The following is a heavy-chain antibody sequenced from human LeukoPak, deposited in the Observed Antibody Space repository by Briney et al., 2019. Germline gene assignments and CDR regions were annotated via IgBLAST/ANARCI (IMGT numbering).Heavy chain of an antibody. V-gene: IGHV1-46*01. Sequence: ASVKVSCKASGYTFTSYYMHWVRQAPGQGLEWMGIINPSGGSTSYAQKFQGRVTMTRDTSTSTVYMELSSLRSEDTAVYYCASAPKDILTGQKGWYFDLWGRGTLVTVSS. CDR1: GYTFTSYY. J-gene: IGHJ2*01. CDR3: ASAPKDILTGQKGWYFDL. D-gene: IGHD3-9*01. CDR2: INPSGGST.